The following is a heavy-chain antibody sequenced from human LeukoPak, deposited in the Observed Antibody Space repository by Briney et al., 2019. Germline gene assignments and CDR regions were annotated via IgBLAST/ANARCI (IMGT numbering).Heavy chain of an antibody. CDR1: GFTFSSYA. J-gene: IGHJ5*02. CDR2: ISSNGGST. Sequence: GGSLRLSCAASGFTFSSYAMHWVRQAPGKGLEYVSAISSNGGSTYYANSVKGRFTISRDNSKNSLYLQMNSLRTEDTALYYCAKDFGYYDSSGYYSSWGQGTLVTVSS. CDR3: AKDFGYYDSSGYYSS. D-gene: IGHD3-22*01. V-gene: IGHV3-64*01.